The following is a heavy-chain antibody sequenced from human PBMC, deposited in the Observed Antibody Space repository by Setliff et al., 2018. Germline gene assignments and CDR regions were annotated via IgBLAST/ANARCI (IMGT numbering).Heavy chain of an antibody. Sequence: ASVKVSCKASGYTFISYSINWVRQAPGQGLEWMGWISTYNGNTNYAQKLRGRVTMTTDTSTSTAHMELRSLRSDDTAIYYCVKGTLPYCTGPTCYPLDHWGQGTLVTVSS. CDR1: GYTFISYS. CDR2: ISTYNGNT. CDR3: VKGTLPYCTGPTCYPLDH. D-gene: IGHD2-8*02. V-gene: IGHV1-18*01. J-gene: IGHJ4*02.